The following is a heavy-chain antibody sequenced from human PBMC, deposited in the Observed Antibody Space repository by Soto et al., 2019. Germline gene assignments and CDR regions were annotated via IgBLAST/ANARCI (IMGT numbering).Heavy chain of an antibody. CDR1: GFTFSSYS. V-gene: IGHV3-21*01. J-gene: IGHJ6*02. CDR2: ISSSSSYI. CDR3: ARDLVGATLYYDYGMDV. D-gene: IGHD1-26*01. Sequence: GGSLRLSCAASGFTFSSYSMNWVRQAPGKGLEWVSSISSSSSYIYYADSVKGRFTISRDNAKNSLYLQMNSLRAEDTAVYYCARDLVGATLYYDYGMDVWGQGTTVTVSS.